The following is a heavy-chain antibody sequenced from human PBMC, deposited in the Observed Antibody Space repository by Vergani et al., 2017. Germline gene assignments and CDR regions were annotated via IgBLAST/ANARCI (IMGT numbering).Heavy chain of an antibody. CDR3: ARDRKVTMIIEVK. CDR2: ISYDGSNK. J-gene: IGHJ3*01. V-gene: IGHV3-30-3*01. Sequence: QVQLVESGGGVVQPGRSLRLSCAASGFTFSSYAMHWVRQAPGKGLEWVAVISYDGSNKYYADSVKGRFTISRVNSKNTLYLQMNSLRAEDTAGYYCARDRKVTMIIEVKWGQGRMVTVSA. CDR1: GFTFSSYA. D-gene: IGHD3-22*01.